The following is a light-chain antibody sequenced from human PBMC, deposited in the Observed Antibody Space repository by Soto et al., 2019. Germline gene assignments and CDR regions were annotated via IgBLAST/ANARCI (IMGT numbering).Light chain of an antibody. CDR1: QSVSSSR. CDR3: QQDGSSRWT. V-gene: IGKV3-20*01. J-gene: IGKJ1*01. CDR2: GAS. Sequence: SVMTQSPGTLSLSPGEIATLSCRASQSVSSSRLAWYRQKPGQAPRLLIYGASSRATGIPDRFSGSGSGTDFTLTISRLEPEDFAVYYCQQDGSSRWTFGQGTKVDIK.